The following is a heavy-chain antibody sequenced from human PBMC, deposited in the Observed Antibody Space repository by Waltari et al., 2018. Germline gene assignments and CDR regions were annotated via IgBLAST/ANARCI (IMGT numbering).Heavy chain of an antibody. D-gene: IGHD3-3*01. V-gene: IGHV3-7*01. CDR3: ARGITIFDY. J-gene: IGHJ4*02. Sequence: EVQLVESGCGWVQPGGYLRLSWAASGLTFGTQWMGGVRQAPGKGREWVVNIKQDGSEEYYVDSVKSRFTISRDNAKNSLYLQMNSLRAEDTAVYYCARGITIFDYWGQGTLVTVSS. CDR1: GLTFGTQW. CDR2: IKQDGSEE.